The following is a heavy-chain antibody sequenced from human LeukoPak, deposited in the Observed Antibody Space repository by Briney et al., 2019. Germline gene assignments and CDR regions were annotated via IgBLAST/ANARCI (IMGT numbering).Heavy chain of an antibody. CDR2: ISAYNGNT. V-gene: IGHV1-18*01. CDR3: ARGTCGGDCYSMGYYFDY. J-gene: IGHJ4*02. D-gene: IGHD2-21*02. Sequence: ASVNVSCKASGYTFTSYGISWVRQAPGQGLEWMGWISAYNGNTNYAQKLQGRVTMTTDTSTSTAYMELRSLRSDDTAVYYCARGTCGGDCYSMGYYFDYWGQGTLVTVSS. CDR1: GYTFTSYG.